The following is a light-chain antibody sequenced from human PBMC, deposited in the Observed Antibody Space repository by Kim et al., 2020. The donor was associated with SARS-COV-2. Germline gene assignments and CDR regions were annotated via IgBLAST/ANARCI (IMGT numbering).Light chain of an antibody. CDR2: GAS. J-gene: IGKJ4*01. CDR1: QSVSSSY. CDR3: QQYGSTPLT. Sequence: EIVLTQSPGTLSLSPGERATLSCRASQSVSSSYLAWYQQQPGQAPRLLIYGASSRAAAIPERFSGSGSGTDFTLTISRLEPEDFAVYYCQQYGSTPLTFGRGTKVDIK. V-gene: IGKV3-20*01.